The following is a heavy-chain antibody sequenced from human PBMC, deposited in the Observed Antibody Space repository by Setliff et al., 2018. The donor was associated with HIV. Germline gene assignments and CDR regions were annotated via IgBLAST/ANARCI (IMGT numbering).Heavy chain of an antibody. Sequence: ASVKVSCKTSGYTFINYGITWVRQAPGQGLEWMGWISPYNDYTNYEQSLQGRVRMTTETSTRTAFMDVRSLRSNDTAVYYLAGGGYYSGSGMNYHYYGLDVWGQGTTVTVSS. CDR1: GYTFINYG. J-gene: IGHJ6*02. D-gene: IGHD3-10*01. CDR3: AGGGYYSGSGMNYHYYGLDV. CDR2: ISPYNDYT. V-gene: IGHV1-18*04.